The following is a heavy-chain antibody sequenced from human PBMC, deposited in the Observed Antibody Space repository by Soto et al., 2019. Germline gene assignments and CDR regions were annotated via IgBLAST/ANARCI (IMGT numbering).Heavy chain of an antibody. V-gene: IGHV1-18*01. CDR3: ARDLDGSGSYYTDY. D-gene: IGHD3-10*01. Sequence: ASVKVSCKASGYMFVTYGINWVRQAPGQGLEWMGWISAYNGNTKYAQNLRGRVTMTTDASTSTAYMEMRSLRSDDTAVYYCARDLDGSGSYYTDYWGPGTLVTVS. J-gene: IGHJ4*02. CDR2: ISAYNGNT. CDR1: GYMFVTYG.